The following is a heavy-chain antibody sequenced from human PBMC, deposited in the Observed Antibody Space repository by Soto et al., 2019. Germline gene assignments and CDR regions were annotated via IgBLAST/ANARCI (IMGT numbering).Heavy chain of an antibody. CDR1: GFILGIYT. CDR2: ISGSGGST. J-gene: IGHJ4*03. V-gene: IGHV3-23*01. CDR3: AKDLLRFWEWSFLDY. Sequence: GGSQRLSSAAAGFILGIYTMSWVRTAQGKGLEWVSAISGSGGSTYYADSVKGRFTIPRDNSKNTLYLQMNSLRAEDTAVYYCAKDLLRFWEWSFLDYWGQGKQVTFSS. D-gene: IGHD3-3*01.